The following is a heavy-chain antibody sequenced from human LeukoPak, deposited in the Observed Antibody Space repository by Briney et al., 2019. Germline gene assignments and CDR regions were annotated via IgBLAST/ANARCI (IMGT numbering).Heavy chain of an antibody. CDR3: AGAFDWLLPDDY. D-gene: IGHD3-9*01. CDR1: GFTFSDYY. CDR2: ISITGSTI. J-gene: IGHJ4*02. Sequence: GGSLRLSWAASGFTFSDYYMSWIRQAPGKWLEWVSYISITGSTIYYADSVKGRFTISRDNAKNSLYLQMNSLRAEDTAVYYCAGAFDWLLPDDYWGQGTLVTVSS. V-gene: IGHV3-11*01.